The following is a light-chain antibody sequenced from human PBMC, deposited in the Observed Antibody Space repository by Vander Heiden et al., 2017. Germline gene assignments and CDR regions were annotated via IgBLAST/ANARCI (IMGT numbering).Light chain of an antibody. Sequence: QSVLTQPPSVSEAPGQRVTISCTGSSSNIGTGYGAHCYQQLPATAPKLLIYGNNNRPSGVPDRFSGSKYGTSASLAITGLQAEDDADYYCQSYDSSRSGVVFGGGTKLTVL. CDR3: QSYDSSRSGVV. CDR1: SSNIGTGYG. CDR2: GNN. V-gene: IGLV1-40*01. J-gene: IGLJ2*01.